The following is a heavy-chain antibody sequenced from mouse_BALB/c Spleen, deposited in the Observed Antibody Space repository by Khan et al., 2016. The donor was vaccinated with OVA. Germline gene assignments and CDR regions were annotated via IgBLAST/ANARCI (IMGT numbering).Heavy chain of an antibody. Sequence: QVQLKQSGPELVNSGASLKVSCMGSGYTFTDYIIGWVKQSTRQGLERTGDIFPGSGTPYYNEKFKDKVILTADRSSNTDYMQLSSLSSGDSAVYFCARGGYSAFAYWGPGTLVTVSA. CDR1: GYTFTDYI. CDR2: IFPGSGTP. J-gene: IGHJ3*01. V-gene: IGHV1-77*01. D-gene: IGHD2-14*01. CDR3: ARGGYSAFAY.